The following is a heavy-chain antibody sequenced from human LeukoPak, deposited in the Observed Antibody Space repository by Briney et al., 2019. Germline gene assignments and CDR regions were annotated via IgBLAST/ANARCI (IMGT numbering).Heavy chain of an antibody. Sequence: ASVKVSCRSSGYTFTSYCMYWVRQAPGQGLEWMGIINPSGGSTSYAQKFQGRVTMTRDTSTSTVYMELSSLRSEDTAVYYCARDSGMVRGTVDYWGQGTLVTVSS. V-gene: IGHV1-46*01. CDR2: INPSGGST. CDR3: ARDSGMVRGTVDY. D-gene: IGHD3-10*01. J-gene: IGHJ4*02. CDR1: GYTFTSYC.